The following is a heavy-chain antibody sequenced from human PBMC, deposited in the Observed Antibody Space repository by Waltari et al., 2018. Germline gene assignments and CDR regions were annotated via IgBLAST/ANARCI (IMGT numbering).Heavy chain of an antibody. V-gene: IGHV4-39*01. CDR1: GGSITNNRHY. CDR3: ATYIGASIGTAAFDV. Sequence: QLNLQESGPGLVKPSETLLLTCSVSGGSITNNRHYWGWFRQPPGKGLEWTATISYSGATYYNPARKSRVTISADTSKHQFALKLSSVTAADTAVYYCATYIGASIGTAAFDVWGQGTMVTVSS. J-gene: IGHJ3*01. CDR2: ISYSGAT. D-gene: IGHD3-16*01.